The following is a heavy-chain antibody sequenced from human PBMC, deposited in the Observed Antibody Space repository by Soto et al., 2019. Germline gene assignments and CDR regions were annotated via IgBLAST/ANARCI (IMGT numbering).Heavy chain of an antibody. V-gene: IGHV1-69*12. Sequence: QVQLVQSGAEVKKPGSSVKVSCKASGGTFSSYAIDWVRQAPGQGREWMGGIIPIFGTADYAQKFQGRVTINADESTSTAYMELSSLRSEDTAVYYCARGQTGGGWGDYFDYWGQGTLVTVSS. J-gene: IGHJ4*02. CDR3: ARGQTGGGWGDYFDY. D-gene: IGHD3-16*01. CDR1: GGTFSSYA. CDR2: IIPIFGTA.